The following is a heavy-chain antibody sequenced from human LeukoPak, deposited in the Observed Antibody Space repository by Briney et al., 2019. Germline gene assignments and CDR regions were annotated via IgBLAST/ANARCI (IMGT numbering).Heavy chain of an antibody. Sequence: GGSLRLSCAASGFTVTTNYMSWVRQAPGKGLEWVSIFYDDHSTYYADSVKGRFTMSRDSSKNTLYLQMNSLRAEDTAVYYCATVHGPGGYYFDFWGQGTLVTISS. J-gene: IGHJ4*02. CDR3: ATVHGPGGYYFDF. D-gene: IGHD3-10*01. CDR2: FYDDHST. CDR1: GFTVTTNY. V-gene: IGHV3-53*01.